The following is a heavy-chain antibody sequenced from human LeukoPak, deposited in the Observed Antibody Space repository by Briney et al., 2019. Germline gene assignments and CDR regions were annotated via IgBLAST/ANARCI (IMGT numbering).Heavy chain of an antibody. V-gene: IGHV1-46*01. Sequence: GPVKVSCKASGYTFTSYYMHWVRQAPGQGHEWMGIINPSGGSTSYAQKFQGRVTMTRDMSTSTVYMELSSLRSEDTAVYYCARGGYSYGFDYWGQGTLVTVSS. CDR1: GYTFTSYY. D-gene: IGHD5-18*01. J-gene: IGHJ4*02. CDR2: INPSGGST. CDR3: ARGGYSYGFDY.